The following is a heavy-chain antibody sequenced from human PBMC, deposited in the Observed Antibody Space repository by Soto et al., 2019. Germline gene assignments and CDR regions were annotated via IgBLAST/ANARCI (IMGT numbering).Heavy chain of an antibody. CDR2: IYPGDSDT. CDR1: GYSFTSYW. V-gene: IGHV5-51*01. J-gene: IGHJ6*02. Sequence: PGESLKISCKGSGYSFTSYWIGWVRQMPGKGLEWMGIIYPGDSDTRYSPSFQGQVTISADKSISTAYLQWSSLKASDTAMYYCARPSPGIAVAGTPTYYGMDVWGQGTTVTVSS. CDR3: ARPSPGIAVAGTPTYYGMDV. D-gene: IGHD6-19*01.